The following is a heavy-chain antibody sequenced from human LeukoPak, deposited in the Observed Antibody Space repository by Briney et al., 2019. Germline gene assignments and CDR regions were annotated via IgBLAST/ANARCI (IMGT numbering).Heavy chain of an antibody. Sequence: GGSLRLSCAASGFTFSSYSVNWVRQAPVNGLEWVSSISSSSSYIYYADSVKGRFTISRDNAKNSLYLQMNSLRAEDTAVYYCARGPLNWFDPWGQGTLVTVSS. CDR3: ARGPLNWFDP. J-gene: IGHJ5*02. CDR2: ISSSSSYI. V-gene: IGHV3-21*01. CDR1: GFTFSSYS.